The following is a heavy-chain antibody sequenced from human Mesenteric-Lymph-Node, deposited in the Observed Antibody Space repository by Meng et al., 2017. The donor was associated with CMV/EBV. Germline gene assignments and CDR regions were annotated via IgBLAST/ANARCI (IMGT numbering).Heavy chain of an antibody. J-gene: IGHJ5*02. CDR2: IKQDGSEK. CDR1: GSTFSSYW. Sequence: GESLKISCAASGSTFSSYWMSWVRQAPGKGLEWVANIKQDGSEKYYVDSVKGRFTISRDNAKNTLYLQMNSLRAEDTAVYYCIRDFGTDWYAWGQGTLVTVSS. CDR3: IRDFGTDWYA. D-gene: IGHD3-9*01. V-gene: IGHV3-7*01.